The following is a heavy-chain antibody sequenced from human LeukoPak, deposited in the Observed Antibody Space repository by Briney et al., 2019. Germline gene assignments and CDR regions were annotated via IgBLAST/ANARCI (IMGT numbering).Heavy chain of an antibody. CDR1: GFTFTSYA. CDR2: ISGSGGST. Sequence: GGSLRLSCAASGFTFTSYAMNWVRQAPGEGLEWVSDISGSGGSTYYADSVKGRFTISRDNSKNTLYLQMNSLRAEDTAVYYCARGARDYEAFDIWGQGTMVTVSS. CDR3: ARGARDYEAFDI. V-gene: IGHV3-23*01. J-gene: IGHJ3*02. D-gene: IGHD4-17*01.